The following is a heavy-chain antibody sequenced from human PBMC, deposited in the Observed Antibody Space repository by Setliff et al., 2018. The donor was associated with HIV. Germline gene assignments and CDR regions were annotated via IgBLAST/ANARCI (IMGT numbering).Heavy chain of an antibody. D-gene: IGHD6-19*01. CDR1: GYTFTSYD. V-gene: IGHV1-8*02. CDR3: ARVRSSFPQYTSGLVRPFDI. Sequence: ASVKVSCKASGYTFTSYDVNWVRQATGQGLEWMGWMNPASGNTGYAQKFQGRVTMTRNTSVSTVYMELSSLRSEDTAVYYCARVRSSFPQYTSGLVRPFDIWGQGTTVTVS. CDR2: MNPASGNT. J-gene: IGHJ3*02.